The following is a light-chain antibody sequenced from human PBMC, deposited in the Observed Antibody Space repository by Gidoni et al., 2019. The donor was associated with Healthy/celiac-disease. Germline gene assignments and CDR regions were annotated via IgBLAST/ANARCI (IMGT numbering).Light chain of an antibody. V-gene: IGKV3-11*01. Sequence: ELVFTQSPATLSLSPGERATLSCRASQSVSSYLAWYQQKPGQAPRLLIYDASNRATGIPARFSGSGSGTDFTLTISSLEPEDFAVYYCQQRSNWPPIFTFGPXTKVDIK. CDR1: QSVSSY. CDR2: DAS. CDR3: QQRSNWPPIFT. J-gene: IGKJ3*01.